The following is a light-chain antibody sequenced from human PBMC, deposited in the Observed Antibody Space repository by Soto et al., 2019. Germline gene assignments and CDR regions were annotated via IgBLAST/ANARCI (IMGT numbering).Light chain of an antibody. CDR2: DNT. CDR1: NSNIGAAYD. CDR3: QSYDIRLSAYV. V-gene: IGLV1-40*01. Sequence: QSVLTQPPSVSGAPGQRVTISCTGTNSNIGAAYDVQWYQQIPGAAPKLLIYDNTNRPSAVPDRFSASKSGTSASLAITGLQPEDEADYYCQSYDIRLSAYVFGSGTQLTVL. J-gene: IGLJ7*01.